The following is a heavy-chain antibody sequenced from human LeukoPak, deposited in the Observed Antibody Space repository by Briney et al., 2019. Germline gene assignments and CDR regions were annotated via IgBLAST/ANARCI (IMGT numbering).Heavy chain of an antibody. CDR2: IKEDGTET. D-gene: IGHD1-26*01. CDR3: AKGGKWDVTPLDS. CDR1: GFMFSSNW. J-gene: IGHJ4*02. V-gene: IGHV3-7*03. Sequence: PGGSLRLSCAASGFMFSSNWMSWVRLAPGKGLEGVANIKEDGTETYYVDSVKGRFTISRDNAKNSLYLQMNSLRVDGTALYYCAKGGKWDVTPLDSWGQGTLVTVSS.